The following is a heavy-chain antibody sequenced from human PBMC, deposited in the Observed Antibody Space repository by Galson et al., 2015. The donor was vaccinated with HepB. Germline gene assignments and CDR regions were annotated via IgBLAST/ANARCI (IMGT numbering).Heavy chain of an antibody. CDR2: INPSGGST. J-gene: IGHJ6*02. CDR1: GYTFTSYY. D-gene: IGHD1-1*01. CDR3: ARDGLGQLERRSFGMSYLYYGMDV. V-gene: IGHV1-46*01. Sequence: SVKVSCKASGYTFTSYYMHWVRQAPGQGLEWMGIINPSGGSTRYAQKFQGRVTMTTDTSTYTAYMEVRSLISDDTAVYYCARDGLGQLERRSFGMSYLYYGMDVWGQGTTVSVS.